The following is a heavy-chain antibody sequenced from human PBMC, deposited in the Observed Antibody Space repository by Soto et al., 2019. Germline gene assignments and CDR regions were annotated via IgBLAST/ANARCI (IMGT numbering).Heavy chain of an antibody. CDR1: GFTVSSNY. CDR3: ASKGQWLVHWFDP. D-gene: IGHD6-19*01. J-gene: IGHJ5*02. CDR2: IYSGGST. V-gene: IGHV3-66*01. Sequence: GGSLRLSCAASGFTVSSNYMSWVRQAPGKGLEWVSVIYSGGSTYYADSVKGRFTISRDNSRNTLFLQMSSLRAEDTAVYYCASKGQWLVHWFDPWGQGTLVTVS.